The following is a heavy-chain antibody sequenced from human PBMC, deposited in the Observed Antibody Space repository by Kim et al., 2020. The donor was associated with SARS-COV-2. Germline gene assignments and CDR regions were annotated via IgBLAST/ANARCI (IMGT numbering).Heavy chain of an antibody. CDR3: ARDPGSGWQAYYYYGMDV. CDR2: ISAYNGNT. V-gene: IGHV1-18*01. J-gene: IGHJ6*02. Sequence: ASVKVSCKASGYTFTSYGISWVRQAPGQGLEWMGWISAYNGNTNYAQKLQGRVTMTTDTSTSTAYMELRSLRSDDTAVYYCARDPGSGWQAYYYYGMDVWGQGTTVTVSS. D-gene: IGHD6-19*01. CDR1: GYTFTSYG.